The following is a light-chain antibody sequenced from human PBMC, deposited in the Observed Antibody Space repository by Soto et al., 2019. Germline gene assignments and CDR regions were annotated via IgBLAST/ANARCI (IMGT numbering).Light chain of an antibody. V-gene: IGKV1-27*01. CDR3: QKYNSAPRT. J-gene: IGKJ1*01. Sequence: DIQMTQSPSSLSASVGDSVTITCRASQGISNYLAWYQQKPGKVPHLLIYAASTLQSGVPSRFSGGGSGTDFTLTISSLQPEDVATYYCQKYNSAPRTFGQGTKVEIK. CDR1: QGISNY. CDR2: AAS.